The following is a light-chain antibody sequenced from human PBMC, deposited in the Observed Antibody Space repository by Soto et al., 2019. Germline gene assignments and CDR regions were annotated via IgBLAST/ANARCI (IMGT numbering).Light chain of an antibody. V-gene: IGLV2-14*01. CDR3: SSYTSSRAYV. J-gene: IGLJ1*01. Sequence: SVLTQPASVSGSPGQSITISCTGTSSDAGGYNYVSWYQQQSGKAPKLMIHEVSNRPSGVSNRFSGSKSGNTASLTISGLQAEDEADYYCSSYTSSRAYVFGIGTKVTVL. CDR1: SSDAGGYNY. CDR2: EVS.